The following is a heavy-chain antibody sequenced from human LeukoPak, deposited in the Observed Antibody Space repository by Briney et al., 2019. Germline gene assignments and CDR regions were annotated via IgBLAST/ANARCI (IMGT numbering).Heavy chain of an antibody. J-gene: IGHJ3*02. CDR1: GGTFSSYA. CDR2: IIPIFCTA. V-gene: IGHV1-69*13. CDR3: ARYRPRTGYRSGGSCPSRLRAFDI. D-gene: IGHD2-15*01. Sequence: ASVKVSCKASGGTFSSYAISWVRQAPGQGLEWMGGIIPIFCTANYAQKFQGRVTITADESTSTAYMELSSLRSEDTAVYYCARYRPRTGYRSGGSCPSRLRAFDIWGQGTMVTVSS.